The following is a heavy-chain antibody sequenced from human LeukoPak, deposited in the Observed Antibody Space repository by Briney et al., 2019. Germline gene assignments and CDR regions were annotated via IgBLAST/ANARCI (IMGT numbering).Heavy chain of an antibody. Sequence: SVKVSCKASGGTFSSYAISWVRQPPGQGLEWMGGIIPIFGTANYAQKFQGRVTITTDESTSTAYMELSSLRSEDTVVYYCARSRLYGFGIQEFGYWGQGTLVTVSS. CDR1: GGTFSSYA. CDR3: ARSRLYGFGIQEFGY. J-gene: IGHJ4*02. D-gene: IGHD2-8*02. V-gene: IGHV1-69*05. CDR2: IIPIFGTA.